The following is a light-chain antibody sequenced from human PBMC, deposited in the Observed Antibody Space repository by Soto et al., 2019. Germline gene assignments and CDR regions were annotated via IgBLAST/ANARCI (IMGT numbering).Light chain of an antibody. J-gene: IGLJ2*01. V-gene: IGLV2-14*03. CDR2: AVS. CDR3: TSYTSSSLVV. Sequence: QSVLTQPASVSGSPGQSITISCTGTSSDVGGYNYVSWYQHHPGEAPKVMIYAVSIRPSGVSDRFSGSKSGNTASLTISGLQAADEADYYCTSYTSSSLVVFGGGTQLTVL. CDR1: SSDVGGYNY.